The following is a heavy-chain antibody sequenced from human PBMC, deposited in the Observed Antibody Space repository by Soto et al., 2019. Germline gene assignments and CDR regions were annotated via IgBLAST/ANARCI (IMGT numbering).Heavy chain of an antibody. CDR1: GGSISSGDYY. J-gene: IGHJ4*02. D-gene: IGHD6-19*01. CDR3: ARIGVGYDRYDY. CDR2: IYYSGST. Sequence: QVQLQESGPGLVKPSQTLSLTCTVSGGSISSGDYYWSWIRQPPGKGLEWIGYIYYSGSTYYNPSPKSRVTISVNTSKNQCSLKLSSVTAADTAVYYGARIGVGYDRYDYWGQGTLVTVSS. V-gene: IGHV4-30-4*01.